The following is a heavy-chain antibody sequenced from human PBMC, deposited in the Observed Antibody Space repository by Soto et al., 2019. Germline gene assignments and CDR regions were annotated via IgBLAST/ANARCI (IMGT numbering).Heavy chain of an antibody. Sequence: VGSLRLSCASSVFTFSSYAMSCVRHSPGKGLEWVSAISGSGGSTYYADSVKGRFTISRDNSKNTLYMQMNSLRAEDTAVYYCAKPPISSGKNDAFDRLGQGTMV. V-gene: IGHV3-23*01. CDR3: AKPPISSGKNDAFDR. J-gene: IGHJ3*02. CDR1: VFTFSSYA. CDR2: ISGSGGST. D-gene: IGHD3-22*01.